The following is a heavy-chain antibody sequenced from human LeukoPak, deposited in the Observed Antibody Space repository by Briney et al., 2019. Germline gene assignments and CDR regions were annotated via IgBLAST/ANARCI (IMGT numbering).Heavy chain of an antibody. CDR3: AIQEYYYYGMDV. V-gene: IGHV3-74*01. CDR1: GFTFSSYW. CDR2: INSDGSTT. J-gene: IGHJ6*02. Sequence: GSLRLSCATSGFTFSSYWMYWVRPAPGKGLVWVSRINSDGSTTNYADSVKGRFAISRDNAKNTLYLQMNSLRAEDTAVYYCAIQEYYYYGMDVWGQGTTVTVSS.